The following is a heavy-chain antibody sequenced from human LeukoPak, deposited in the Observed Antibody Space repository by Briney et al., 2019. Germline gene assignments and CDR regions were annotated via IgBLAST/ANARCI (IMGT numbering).Heavy chain of an antibody. CDR1: GYTFTSYD. Sequence: ASVKVSCKASGYTFTSYDINWVRQATGQGLEWMGWMNPNSGNTGYAQKFQGGVTMTRNTSISTAYMELSSLRSEDTAVYYCARGRATDYSFDYWGQGTLVTVSS. V-gene: IGHV1-8*01. CDR3: ARGRATDYSFDY. D-gene: IGHD3/OR15-3a*01. J-gene: IGHJ4*02. CDR2: MNPNSGNT.